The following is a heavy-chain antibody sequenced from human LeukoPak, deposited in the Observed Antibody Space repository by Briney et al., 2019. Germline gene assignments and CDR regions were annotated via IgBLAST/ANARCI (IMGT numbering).Heavy chain of an antibody. CDR2: IYYSGST. Sequence: PSETLSLTCTVSGGSISSYYWSWIRQPPGTGLEWIGYIYYSGSTNYNPSLKSRVTISVDTSKNQFSLKLSSVTAADTAVYYCARVKGDFWSGHFDYWGQGTLVTVSS. V-gene: IGHV4-59*01. J-gene: IGHJ4*02. D-gene: IGHD3-3*01. CDR1: GGSISSYY. CDR3: ARVKGDFWSGHFDY.